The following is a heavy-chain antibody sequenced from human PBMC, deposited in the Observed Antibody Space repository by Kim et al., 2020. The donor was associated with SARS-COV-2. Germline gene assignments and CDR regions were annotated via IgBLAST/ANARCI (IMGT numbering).Heavy chain of an antibody. D-gene: IGHD2-8*02. Sequence: SDTLSLTCAVNVGSFSDYYWNWIRQAPGKGLDWIGEINHSGSTNDNPSLKSRLTILVDRSKNQFSLRLNPVTAADTAVYFCARRALSVGVVYHHYMDVWG. CDR1: VGSFSDYY. J-gene: IGHJ6*03. CDR2: INHSGST. V-gene: IGHV4-34*01. CDR3: ARRALSVGVVYHHYMDV.